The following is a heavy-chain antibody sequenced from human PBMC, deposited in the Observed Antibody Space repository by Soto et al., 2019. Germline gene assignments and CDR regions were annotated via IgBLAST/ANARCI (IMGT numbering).Heavy chain of an antibody. J-gene: IGHJ4*02. CDR2: ISATGAST. CDR1: GFTFSSYA. Sequence: GGSLRLSRVASGFTFSSYAMTWVRQAPGMGLEWVSLISATGASTYYADSVKGRFTISRDNSKNTLYLQMNSLRAEDTALYYCAKTRPASNTFDYWGQGTLVTVSS. V-gene: IGHV3-23*01. CDR3: AKTRPASNTFDY.